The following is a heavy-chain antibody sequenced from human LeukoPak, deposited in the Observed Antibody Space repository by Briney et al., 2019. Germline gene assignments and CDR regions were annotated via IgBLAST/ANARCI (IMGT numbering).Heavy chain of an antibody. Sequence: GGSLRLSCAASGFTFSSYEMNWVRQAPGRGLEWVSYITGSGGTKYYADSVKGRFTISRDNAKNSLYLQMNSVRAEDKAIYSCAGGGQWLVHWGQGTLVTVSS. CDR2: ITGSGGTK. CDR3: AGGGQWLVH. CDR1: GFTFSSYE. V-gene: IGHV3-48*03. D-gene: IGHD6-19*01. J-gene: IGHJ4*02.